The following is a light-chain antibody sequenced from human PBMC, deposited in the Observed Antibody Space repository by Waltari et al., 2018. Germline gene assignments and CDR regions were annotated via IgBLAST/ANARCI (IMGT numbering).Light chain of an antibody. CDR2: DGS. J-gene: IGKJ4*01. CDR3: QNRRNWPLLT. V-gene: IGKV3-11*01. CDR1: QNIGNN. Sequence: EVVLTQSPATLSLSPGDRATLPCRARQNIGNNLAWYQQKPGPAPRLLMNDGSNRATRVPARFSGSVSGTDFTLTISSLEPEDFAVYYCQNRRNWPLLTFGGGTKVEIK.